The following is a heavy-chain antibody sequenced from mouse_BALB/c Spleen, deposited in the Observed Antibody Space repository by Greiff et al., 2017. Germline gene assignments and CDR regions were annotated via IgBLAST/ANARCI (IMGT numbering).Heavy chain of an antibody. CDR1: GFAFSSYD. V-gene: IGHV5-12-1*01. CDR2: ISSGGGST. D-gene: IGHD2-3*01. CDR3: ARHDGYYYFDY. J-gene: IGHJ2*01. Sequence: EVKLVESGGGLVKPGGSLKFSCAASGFAFSSYDMSWVRQTPEQRLEWVAYISSGGGSTYYPDTVKGRFTISRDNAKNTLYLQMSSLKSEDTAMYYCARHDGYYYFDYWGQGTTLTVSS.